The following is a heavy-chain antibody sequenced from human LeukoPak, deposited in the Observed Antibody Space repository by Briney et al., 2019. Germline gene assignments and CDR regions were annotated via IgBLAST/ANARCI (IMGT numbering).Heavy chain of an antibody. V-gene: IGHV1-18*01. CDR2: ISAYNGNT. Sequence: GASVTVSCKASGYTFTSYGISWVRQGPGQGLEWMGWISAYNGNTNYAQKLQGRVTMTTDTSTSTAYMELRSLRSDDTAVYYCARDRRYSSSWQKNWFDPWGQGTLVTVSS. CDR1: GYTFTSYG. CDR3: ARDRRYSSSWQKNWFDP. J-gene: IGHJ5*02. D-gene: IGHD6-13*01.